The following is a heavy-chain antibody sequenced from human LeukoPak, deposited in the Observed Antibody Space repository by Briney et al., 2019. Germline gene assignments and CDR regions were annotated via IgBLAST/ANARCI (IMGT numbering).Heavy chain of an antibody. V-gene: IGHV1-18*01. CDR3: ARERGYFDY. CDR1: GYTFTSYD. CDR2: INAYNGDT. Sequence: GASVKVSCKASGYTFTSYDISWVRQAPGQGLEWMGWINAYNGDTSYGQKLQGRVTMTTDTSTGTAYMELRSLTSDDTAVYYCARERGYFDYWGQGTLVTVSS. J-gene: IGHJ4*02.